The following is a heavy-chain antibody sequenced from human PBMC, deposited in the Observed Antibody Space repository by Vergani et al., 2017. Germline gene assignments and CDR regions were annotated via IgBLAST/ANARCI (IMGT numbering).Heavy chain of an antibody. CDR1: GFAFSRYA. CDR3: ARDLRLLYNRFDP. J-gene: IGHJ5*02. Sequence: VQLLESGGRLVQPGGSLRLSCVASGFAFSRYAMSWVRQAPGKGLEWVAVTWYDGNNKQYADSVKGRFTISRDNSKSTMYLQMNSLRDEDTGVYYCARDLRLLYNRFDPWGQGTLVTVSS. CDR2: TWYDGNNK. V-gene: IGHV3-33*07. D-gene: IGHD1-14*01.